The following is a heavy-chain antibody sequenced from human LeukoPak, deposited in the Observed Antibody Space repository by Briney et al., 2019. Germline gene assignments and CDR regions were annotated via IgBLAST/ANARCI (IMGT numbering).Heavy chain of an antibody. J-gene: IGHJ4*02. CDR1: GFTFSNYA. CDR2: ISFDGSNK. V-gene: IGHV3-30-3*01. D-gene: IGHD3-10*01. Sequence: PGGSLRLSCAASGFTFSNYAMHWVRQAPGEGLEWVTLISFDGSNKYYADSVKGRFTISRDNSKNTLYLQMNSLRAEDTAVYYCAKDVAVLLWFGELPTSPFDYWGQGTLVTVSS. CDR3: AKDVAVLLWFGELPTSPFDY.